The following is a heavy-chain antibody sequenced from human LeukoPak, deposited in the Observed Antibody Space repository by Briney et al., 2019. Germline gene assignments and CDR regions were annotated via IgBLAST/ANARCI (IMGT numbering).Heavy chain of an antibody. Sequence: SETLSLTCTVSGGSISSYYWSWIRQPPGKGLEWIGYIYYSGSTNYNPSLKSRVTISVDTSKNQFTLKLSSVTAADTAVYYCARGRYGWLPFDYWGQGTLVTVSS. D-gene: IGHD3-16*01. CDR1: GGSISSYY. J-gene: IGHJ4*02. V-gene: IGHV4-59*01. CDR3: ARGRYGWLPFDY. CDR2: IYYSGST.